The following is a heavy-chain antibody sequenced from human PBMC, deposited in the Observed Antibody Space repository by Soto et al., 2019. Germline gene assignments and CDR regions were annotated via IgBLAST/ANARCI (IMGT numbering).Heavy chain of an antibody. Sequence: GGSLRLSCAASGFTFSSYAMSWVRQAPGKGLEWVSAISGSGGSTYYADSVKGRFTISRDNSKNTLYLQMNSLRAEDTAVYYCAKLDFWSGYSPDYYYGMDVWGQGTTVTVSS. CDR1: GFTFSSYA. V-gene: IGHV3-23*01. CDR2: ISGSGGST. D-gene: IGHD3-3*01. CDR3: AKLDFWSGYSPDYYYGMDV. J-gene: IGHJ6*02.